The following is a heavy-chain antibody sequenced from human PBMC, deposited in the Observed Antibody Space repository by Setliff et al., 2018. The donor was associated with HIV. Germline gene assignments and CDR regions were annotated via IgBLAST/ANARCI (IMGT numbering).Heavy chain of an antibody. D-gene: IGHD5-18*01. CDR2: VDPEDGEA. CDR1: GYTFTHSY. Sequence: ASVKVSCKASGYTFTHSYMHWVRQAPGKGLEWMGRVDPEDGEAIYVEKFQGRVTITADTSTDTAYMELSSLRSEDTAVYYCATSPTPESGYSYGWVAWFLFDFWGQGTLVTVSS. CDR3: ATSPTPESGYSYGWVAWFLFDF. J-gene: IGHJ4*02. V-gene: IGHV1-69-2*01.